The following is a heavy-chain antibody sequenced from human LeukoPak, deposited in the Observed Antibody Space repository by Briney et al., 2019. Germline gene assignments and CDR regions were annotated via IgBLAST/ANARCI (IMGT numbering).Heavy chain of an antibody. J-gene: IGHJ4*02. V-gene: IGHV4-59*01. CDR3: VRDPGYCSSTSCYGYFDY. CDR1: GDSISGYF. D-gene: IGHD2-2*01. Sequence: PSGTLSLTCIVSGDSISGYFWTWIRQPPGKELEWIGFISNSDSTSYKTGSTSYNPSLKSRVSVSADTARNRLSLRLTSVTAADTAVYYCVRDPGYCSSTSCYGYFDYWGQGTLVTVYS. CDR2: ISNSDSTSYKTGST.